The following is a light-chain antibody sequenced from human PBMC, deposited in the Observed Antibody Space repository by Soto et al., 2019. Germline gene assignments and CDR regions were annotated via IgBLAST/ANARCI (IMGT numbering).Light chain of an antibody. Sequence: QSALTQPPSASGSPGQSVTISCTGTSNGIGGYNYVSWYQQHPGKAPKLIIYEVNKRPSGVPDRFSGSKSGNTASLTVSGLQAGDEADYFCSSFAVTNPSFGGGTKLTVL. CDR3: SSFAVTNPS. J-gene: IGLJ2*01. CDR1: SNGIGGYNY. V-gene: IGLV2-8*01. CDR2: EVN.